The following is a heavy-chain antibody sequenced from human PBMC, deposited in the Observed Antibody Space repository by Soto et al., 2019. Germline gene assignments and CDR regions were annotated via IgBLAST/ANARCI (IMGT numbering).Heavy chain of an antibody. V-gene: IGHV4-31*03. Sequence: PSETLSLTCTVSGGSISSGGYYWSWIRQHPGKGLEWIGYIYYSGSTYYNPSLKSRVTISVDTSKNQFSLKLSSVTAADTAVYYCARAYDSSGYYPPLDWGQGTLVTVS. CDR1: GGSISSGGYY. CDR2: IYYSGST. CDR3: ARAYDSSGYYPPLD. D-gene: IGHD3-22*01. J-gene: IGHJ4*02.